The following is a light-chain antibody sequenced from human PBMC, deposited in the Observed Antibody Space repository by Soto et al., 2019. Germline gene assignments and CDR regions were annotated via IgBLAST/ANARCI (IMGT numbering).Light chain of an antibody. J-gene: IGKJ1*01. CDR1: QSISTF. CDR3: QQSFTAPWT. V-gene: IGKV1-39*01. CDR2: TTS. Sequence: DIQMTQSPSSLSASVGDRVTVTCRASQSISTFLNWYQQKPGKAPNLLIYTTSTLHGGVPSRFSGSGSGTDFTLTISSLQPEAFATYYCQQSFTAPWTFGQGTRVEIK.